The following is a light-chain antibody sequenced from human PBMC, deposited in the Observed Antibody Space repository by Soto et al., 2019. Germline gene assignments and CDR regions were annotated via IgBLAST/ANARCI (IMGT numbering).Light chain of an antibody. J-gene: IGKJ4*01. Sequence: EIVLTQSPATLSLSPGERATLSCRASLSVSIYLAWYQQKPGQAPRLLIYDASNRATGIPARFSGSGSGTDFSLTISSLESEDFAVYYCQQRRNWPLTFGGGTKVENK. CDR2: DAS. V-gene: IGKV3-11*01. CDR1: LSVSIY. CDR3: QQRRNWPLT.